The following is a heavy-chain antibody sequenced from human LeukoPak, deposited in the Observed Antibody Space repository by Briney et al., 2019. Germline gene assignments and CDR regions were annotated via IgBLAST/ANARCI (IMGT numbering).Heavy chain of an antibody. V-gene: IGHV3-9*01. CDR2: ISWNSGNI. D-gene: IGHD3-16*01. CDR1: GFRFDEYA. Sequence: GRSLRLSCAASGFRFDEYAMHWVRQAPGKGLEWVSGISWNSGNIDYADSVKGRFTISRDKAKKSLYLQMDSLRAEDTAFYYCARGRARGRLGALDYWGQGTLVTVSS. CDR3: ARGRARGRLGALDY. J-gene: IGHJ4*02.